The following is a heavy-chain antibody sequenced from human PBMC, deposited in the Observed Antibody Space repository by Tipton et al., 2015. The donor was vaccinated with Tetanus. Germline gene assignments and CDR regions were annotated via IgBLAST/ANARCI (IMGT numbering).Heavy chain of an antibody. Sequence: TLSLTCAVYGGSFSAYYWSWIRQSPGKGLEWIGEINHSGSTTYSPSFKSRVTISVDTSKNQFSLKLNSVTAADTAVYYCARRGDYVFYYESSGYLWGAAFDIWGQGTMVSVSA. D-gene: IGHD3-22*01. CDR3: ARRGDYVFYYESSGYLWGAAFDI. J-gene: IGHJ3*02. V-gene: IGHV4-34*01. CDR2: INHSGST. CDR1: GGSFSAYY.